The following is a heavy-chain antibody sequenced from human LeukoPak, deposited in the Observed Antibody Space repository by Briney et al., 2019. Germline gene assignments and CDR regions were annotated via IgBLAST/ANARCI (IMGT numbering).Heavy chain of an antibody. CDR3: ARDSSGYFPLSLIPYSHMDV. Sequence: GGSLRLSCAASGYTFSSYEMRWVRQAPGKGLEGGSYISSSGDTIYYADSVRGRVTISRDNAKNSLHLQMNSLRAADTAVYSCARDSSGYFPLSLIPYSHMDVWGKGTTVTVSS. J-gene: IGHJ6*03. D-gene: IGHD6-25*01. V-gene: IGHV3-48*03. CDR1: GYTFSSYE. CDR2: ISSSGDTI.